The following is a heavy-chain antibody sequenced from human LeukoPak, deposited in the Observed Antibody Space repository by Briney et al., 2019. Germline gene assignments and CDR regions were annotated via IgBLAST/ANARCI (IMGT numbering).Heavy chain of an antibody. Sequence: SETLSLTCTVSGGSFRSYYWTWIRQTPGKGLEWIGHTYYSGNPTYNPSLKSRFTISVDPSKNQVALRMRSVTTEDTAVYYCASQRGYAYGFDSWGQGTRVTVSP. D-gene: IGHD5-18*01. J-gene: IGHJ4*02. CDR3: ASQRGYAYGFDS. CDR1: GGSFRSYY. CDR2: TYYSGNP. V-gene: IGHV4-59*08.